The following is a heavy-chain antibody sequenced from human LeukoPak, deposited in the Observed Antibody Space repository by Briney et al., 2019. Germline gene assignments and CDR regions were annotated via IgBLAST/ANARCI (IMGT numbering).Heavy chain of an antibody. CDR2: ISGSGGIT. J-gene: IGHJ6*01. D-gene: IGHD5-12*01. CDR1: GITFSNYG. V-gene: IGHV3-23*01. CDR3: AKDRGYDFSYGMDV. Sequence: PGGSLRLSCAASGITFSNYGISWVRQAPGKGLEWVSTISGSGGITFYSDSVKGRIAISRDNSRNTLYLQINSLRAEDTAVYYCAKDRGYDFSYGMDVWGHGTTVTVSS.